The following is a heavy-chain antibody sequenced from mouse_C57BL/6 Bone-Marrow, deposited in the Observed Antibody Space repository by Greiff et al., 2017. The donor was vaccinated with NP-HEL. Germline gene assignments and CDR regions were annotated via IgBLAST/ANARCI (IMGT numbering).Heavy chain of an antibody. Sequence: VQLQESGAELARPGASVKLSCKASGYTFTSYGISWVKQRTGQGLEWIGEIYPRSGNTYYNEKFKGKATLTADKSSSTAYMELRSLTSEYSAVYFCARRRGNLPRAWFAYWGQGTLVTVSA. J-gene: IGHJ3*01. CDR1: GYTFTSYG. CDR3: ARRRGNLPRAWFAY. V-gene: IGHV1-81*01. CDR2: IYPRSGNT.